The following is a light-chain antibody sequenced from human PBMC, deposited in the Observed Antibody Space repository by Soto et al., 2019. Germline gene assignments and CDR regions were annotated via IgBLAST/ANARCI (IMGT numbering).Light chain of an antibody. CDR3: QRYDSLRT. CDR2: GAS. Sequence: EVVVTQSPGTLSLSPGESAALSCRASQSVRSNFLAWYQQKPGQAPRLLIYGASNRATGIPDRFSGSGSGTDFTLTITRLEPEDFAMYYCQRYDSLRTFGQGTKVDI. J-gene: IGKJ1*01. CDR1: QSVRSNF. V-gene: IGKV3-20*01.